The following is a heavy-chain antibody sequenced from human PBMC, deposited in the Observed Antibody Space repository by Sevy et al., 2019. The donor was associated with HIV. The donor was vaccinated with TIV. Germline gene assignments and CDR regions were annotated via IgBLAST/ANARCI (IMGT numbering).Heavy chain of an antibody. CDR3: ARGETYYDFWSGSRFDY. D-gene: IGHD3-3*01. CDR2: INSDRSDS. CDR1: GFTFSNYW. Sequence: GGSLRLSCVASGFTFSNYWMQWVRQPPGKGLVWVSRINSDRSDSGYADSVRGRFTISRDNAKNTLYLQMTSLRAEDTGVYYCARGETYYDFWSGSRFDYWGLGTLVTVSS. V-gene: IGHV3-74*01. J-gene: IGHJ4*02.